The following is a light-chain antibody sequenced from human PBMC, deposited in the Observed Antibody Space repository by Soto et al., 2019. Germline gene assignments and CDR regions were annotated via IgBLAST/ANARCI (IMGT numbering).Light chain of an antibody. CDR2: AAS. J-gene: IGKJ1*01. CDR1: QSISSY. CDR3: QQSYSTPRT. Sequence: DIQMTQSPSSLSASVGDRVTITCRASQSISSYLNWYQQKLGKAPKLLMYAASSLQSGVPSRFSGSGSGTDFTLTISSLQPEDFATYYCQQSYSTPRTFGQGTKVEIK. V-gene: IGKV1-39*01.